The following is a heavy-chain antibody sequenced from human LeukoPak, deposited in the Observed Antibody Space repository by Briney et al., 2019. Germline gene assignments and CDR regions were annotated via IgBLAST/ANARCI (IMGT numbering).Heavy chain of an antibody. Sequence: PSETLSLTCTVSGGSISSYYWSWIRQPPGKGLEWIGYIYYSGSTNYNPSLKSRVTISVDTSKNQFSLKLSSVTAADTAVYYCAVTTFGRASDYWGQGTLVTVSS. CDR1: GGSISSYY. J-gene: IGHJ4*02. V-gene: IGHV4-59*01. CDR2: IYYSGST. CDR3: AVTTFGRASDY. D-gene: IGHD2/OR15-2a*01.